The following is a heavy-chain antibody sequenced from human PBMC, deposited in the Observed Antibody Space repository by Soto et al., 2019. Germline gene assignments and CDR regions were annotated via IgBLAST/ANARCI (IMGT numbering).Heavy chain of an antibody. Sequence: GASVKVSCKASGYTFTGYYMHWVRQAPGQGLEWMGWINPNSGGTNYAQKFQGWVTMTRDTSISTAYMELSRLRSDDTAVYYCARSTITWGSYYFDYWGQGTLVTVSS. J-gene: IGHJ4*02. CDR3: ARSTITWGSYYFDY. CDR2: INPNSGGT. V-gene: IGHV1-2*04. CDR1: GYTFTGYY. D-gene: IGHD2-15*01.